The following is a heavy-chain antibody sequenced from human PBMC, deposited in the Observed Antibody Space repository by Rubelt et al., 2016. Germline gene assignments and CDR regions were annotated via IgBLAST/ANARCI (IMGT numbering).Heavy chain of an antibody. Sequence: EVQLVESGGGLVQPGGSLRLSCAASGFTFSKYWMHWVRQAPGKGLEWVSYISSSSSTIYYADSVMGRFTISRDNAKNSLYLQMNSLRAEDTAVYYCAKDGGDHSGSYFSYFDYWGQGTLVTVSS. CDR2: ISSSSSTI. V-gene: IGHV3-48*01. J-gene: IGHJ4*02. D-gene: IGHD1-26*01. CDR3: AKDGGDHSGSYFSYFDY. CDR1: GFTFSKYW.